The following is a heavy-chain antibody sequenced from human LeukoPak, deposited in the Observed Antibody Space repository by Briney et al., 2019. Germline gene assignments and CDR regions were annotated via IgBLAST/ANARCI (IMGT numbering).Heavy chain of an antibody. Sequence: PGESLKISCEGSGYTFTNFWIGWVRQMPGKGLEWMGIVSPSDSDTRYSPSFQGQVTISADKSITTAYLQWSSLKASDTATYYYVRQPRVHTPDFWGQGTLVTVSS. CDR3: VRQPRVHTPDF. V-gene: IGHV5-51*01. CDR2: VSPSDSDT. D-gene: IGHD1-1*01. J-gene: IGHJ4*02. CDR1: GYTFTNFW.